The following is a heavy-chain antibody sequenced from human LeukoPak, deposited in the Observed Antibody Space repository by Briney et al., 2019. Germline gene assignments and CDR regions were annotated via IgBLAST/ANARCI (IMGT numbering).Heavy chain of an antibody. Sequence: SETLSLTCTVSGDSISTYYWGWIRQPPGKGLEWIGSIYYSGSTYYNPSLKSRVTISVDTSKNQFSLKLSSVTAADTAVYYCAREDYYDSSGIWGQGTMVTVSS. CDR2: IYYSGST. D-gene: IGHD3-22*01. CDR1: GDSISTYY. CDR3: AREDYYDSSGI. V-gene: IGHV4-39*07. J-gene: IGHJ3*02.